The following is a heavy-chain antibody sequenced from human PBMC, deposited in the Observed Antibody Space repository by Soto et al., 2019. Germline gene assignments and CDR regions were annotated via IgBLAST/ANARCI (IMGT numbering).Heavy chain of an antibody. CDR2: ISSSSSTI. V-gene: IGHV3-48*02. CDR3: ARDQGPYSGSYVLDY. D-gene: IGHD1-26*01. Sequence: EVQLVESGGGLVQPGGSLRLSCAASGFTFSSYSMNWVRQAPGKGLEWVSYISSSSSTIYYADSVKGRFTISRDNAKNSLYLQMNSLRDEDTAVYYCARDQGPYSGSYVLDYWGQGTLVTVSS. J-gene: IGHJ4*02. CDR1: GFTFSSYS.